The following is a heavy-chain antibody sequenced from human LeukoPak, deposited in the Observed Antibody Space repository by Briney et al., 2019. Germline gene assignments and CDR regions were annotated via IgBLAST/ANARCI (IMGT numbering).Heavy chain of an antibody. Sequence: LSLTCAVYGGSFSGYYWSWIRQAPGKGLEWVSYISGRGTTIYYADSVKGRFTISRDNAKNSLYLQMNSLRAEDTAMYYCASDLAMFRGVITDHDYWGQGTLVTVSS. J-gene: IGHJ4*02. CDR3: ASDLAMFRGVITDHDY. V-gene: IGHV3-11*01. CDR1: GGSFSGYY. D-gene: IGHD3-10*01. CDR2: ISGRGTTI.